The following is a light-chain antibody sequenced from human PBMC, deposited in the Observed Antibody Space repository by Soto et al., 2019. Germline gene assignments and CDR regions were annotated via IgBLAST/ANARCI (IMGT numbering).Light chain of an antibody. CDR2: VAS. Sequence: EIVLTQSPGTLSLSPGERATLSCRASQSVSSSYLAWYQQRPGQAPRLLIYVASSRATGIPDRFSGSGSGTDFTLTISRLEPEDFAVYYCQQYGSSPSTFGQGTKVEIK. CDR3: QQYGSSPST. J-gene: IGKJ1*01. CDR1: QSVSSSY. V-gene: IGKV3-20*01.